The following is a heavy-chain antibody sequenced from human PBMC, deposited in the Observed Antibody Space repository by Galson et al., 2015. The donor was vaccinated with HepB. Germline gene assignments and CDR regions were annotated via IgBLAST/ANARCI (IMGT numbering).Heavy chain of an antibody. CDR1: AYNFANYW. V-gene: IGHV5-51*01. CDR2: IFPDDSDT. Sequence: QSGAEVKKPGESLKISCKGSAYNFANYWIGWVRQMPGKGLEWMGIIFPDDSDTRYSPSFRGQVTISADKSINTAYLQWSRLKASDTAIYYCASSLATTLYCDYGGPGTLVAVAS. J-gene: IGHJ4*02. CDR3: ASSLATTLYCDY. D-gene: IGHD1-1*01.